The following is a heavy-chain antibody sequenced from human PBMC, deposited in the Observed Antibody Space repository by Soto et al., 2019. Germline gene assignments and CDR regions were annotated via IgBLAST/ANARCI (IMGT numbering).Heavy chain of an antibody. J-gene: IGHJ6*03. V-gene: IGHV4-59*01. CDR1: GGSISSYY. CDR3: ARVPTGHKVDRVQTYYYYYYMDV. D-gene: IGHD1-1*01. Sequence: SETLSLTCTVSGGSISSYYWSWIRQPPGKGLEWIGYIYYSGSTNYNPSLKSRVTISVDTSKNQFSLKLSSVTAADTAVYYCARVPTGHKVDRVQTYYYYYYMDVWGKGTTVTVSS. CDR2: IYYSGST.